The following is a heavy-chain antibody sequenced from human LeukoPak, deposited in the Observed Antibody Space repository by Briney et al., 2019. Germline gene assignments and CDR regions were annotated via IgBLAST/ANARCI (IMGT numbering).Heavy chain of an antibody. D-gene: IGHD3-10*01. J-gene: IGHJ4*02. CDR3: ARMGVTWTLDY. V-gene: IGHV7-4-1*02. Sequence: APVKVSCKASGYTFTNYAVNWVRQAPGQGLEWMGWINTNTGNPTYAQGFTGRFVFSLDTSVSTAYLQISSLKAEDTAVYYCARMGVTWTLDYWGQGTLVTVSS. CDR1: GYTFTNYA. CDR2: INTNTGNP.